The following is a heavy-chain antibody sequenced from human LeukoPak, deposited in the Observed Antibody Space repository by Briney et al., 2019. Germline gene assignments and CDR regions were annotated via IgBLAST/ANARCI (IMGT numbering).Heavy chain of an antibody. CDR1: GGSISSRSYY. D-gene: IGHD3-22*01. Sequence: SETLSLTCTVSGGSISSRSYYWSWIRQPPGKGLEWIGEINHSGSTNYNPSLKSRVTISVDTSKNQFSLKLSSVTAADTAVYYCARGRNYYDSSGYTVLFDYWGQGTLVTVSS. J-gene: IGHJ4*02. V-gene: IGHV4-39*07. CDR3: ARGRNYYDSSGYTVLFDY. CDR2: INHSGST.